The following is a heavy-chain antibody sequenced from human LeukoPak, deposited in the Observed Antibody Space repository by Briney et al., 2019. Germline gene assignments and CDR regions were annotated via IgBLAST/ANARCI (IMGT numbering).Heavy chain of an antibody. CDR2: INPDSGGT. CDR3: ARADRKFRGFDY. J-gene: IGHJ4*02. CDR1: GYTFTGYY. D-gene: IGHD3-10*01. V-gene: IGHV1-2*02. Sequence: ASVKVSCKASGYTFTGYYMHWVRQAPGQGLEWMGWINPDSGGTNYAQKFQGRVTMTRDTSISTAYMELSRLRSDDTAVYYCARADRKFRGFDYWGQGTLVTVSS.